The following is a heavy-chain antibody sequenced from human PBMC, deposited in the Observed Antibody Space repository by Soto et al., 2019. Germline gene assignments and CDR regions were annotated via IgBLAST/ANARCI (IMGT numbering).Heavy chain of an antibody. J-gene: IGHJ6*02. Sequence: GGSLRLSCAASGFTFSSYAMHWVRQAPGKGLEWVAVISYDGSNKYYADSVKGRFTISRDNSKNTLYLQMNSLRAEDTAVYYCARDPQAYYDRGVYYYYGMDVWGQGTTVTVSS. D-gene: IGHD3-22*01. CDR1: GFTFSSYA. V-gene: IGHV3-30-3*01. CDR2: ISYDGSNK. CDR3: ARDPQAYYDRGVYYYYGMDV.